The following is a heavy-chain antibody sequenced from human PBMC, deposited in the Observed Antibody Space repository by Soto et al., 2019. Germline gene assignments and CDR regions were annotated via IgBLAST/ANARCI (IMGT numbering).Heavy chain of an antibody. J-gene: IGHJ6*02. CDR3: ARPAYSYDGNGYGLDV. CDR1: GGTFSSYA. V-gene: IGHV1-69*01. D-gene: IGHD3-22*01. CDR2: VIPVLGTP. Sequence: QLQLVQSGAEVKKPGSSVRVSCKASGGTFSSYAISWVRQAPGQGLEWMGGVIPVLGTPDYAQDFQGRVTITADESTSTAHMDLSGLRSEDTAVYYCARPAYSYDGNGYGLDVWGQGTPVTVSS.